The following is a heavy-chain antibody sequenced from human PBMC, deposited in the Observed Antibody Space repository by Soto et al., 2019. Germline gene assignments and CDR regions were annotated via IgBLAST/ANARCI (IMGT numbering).Heavy chain of an antibody. CDR1: GGSISSSSYY. J-gene: IGHJ5*02. CDR2: IYYSGST. Sequence: SETLSLTCTVSGGSISSSSYYWGWIRQPPGKGLEWIGSIYYSGSTYYNPSLKSRVTISVDTSKNQFSLKLSSVTAADTAVYYCASVGQLRWFDPWGQGTLVTVSA. D-gene: IGHD6-6*01. CDR3: ASVGQLRWFDP. V-gene: IGHV4-39*01.